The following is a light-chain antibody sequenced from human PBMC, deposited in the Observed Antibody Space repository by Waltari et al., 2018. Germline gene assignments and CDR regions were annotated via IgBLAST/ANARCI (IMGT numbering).Light chain of an antibody. CDR2: DKN. Sequence: TQDPAVSVAMGQTGRITCQGDSLRSYYSSWYQQRPGQAPILVMYDKNSRPSGVPDRFSGSSSDDTASLTITGAQAEDEADYYCHSRDASGSGGAFGGGTKLTVL. J-gene: IGLJ2*01. CDR1: SLRSYY. CDR3: HSRDASGSGGA. V-gene: IGLV3-19*01.